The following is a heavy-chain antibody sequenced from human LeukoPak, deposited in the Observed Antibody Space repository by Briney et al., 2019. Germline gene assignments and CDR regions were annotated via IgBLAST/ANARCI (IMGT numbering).Heavy chain of an antibody. J-gene: IGHJ4*02. CDR1: GFTFTRYW. CDR2: INGDGTDT. V-gene: IGHV3-74*01. D-gene: IGHD3-10*02. Sequence: GGSLRLSCAASGFTFTRYWMHWVRQAPGKGLVWVSRINGDGTDTYYEDSVKGRFTISRDNSKNTLYLQMNSLRAEDTAVYYCARGVNYFVLEYWGQGTLVTISS. CDR3: ARGVNYFVLEY.